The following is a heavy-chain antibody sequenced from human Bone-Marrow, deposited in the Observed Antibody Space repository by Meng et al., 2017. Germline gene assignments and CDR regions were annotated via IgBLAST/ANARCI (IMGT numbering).Heavy chain of an antibody. CDR3: ARSTYDSSGLYPQYYFYYGLDF. CDR2: INAANGKI. D-gene: IGHD3-22*01. CDR1: GYSFTNYA. Sequence: ASVNVSCKASGYSFTNYAIHWVRQAPGQRLEWLGWINAANGKIKYSQKFQGRLTITRDTSANTAYMELRSLTSDDPAVYYCARSTYDSSGLYPQYYFYYGLDFWGQGTTVTVSS. J-gene: IGHJ6*02. V-gene: IGHV1-3*01.